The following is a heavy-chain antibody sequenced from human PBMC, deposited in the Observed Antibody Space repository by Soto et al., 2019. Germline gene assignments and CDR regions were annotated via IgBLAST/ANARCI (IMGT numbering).Heavy chain of an antibody. D-gene: IGHD2-8*02. Sequence: GGSLRLSCAASGFTFSSYSMNWVRQAPGKGLEWVSSISSSSSYIYYADSVKGRFTISRDNAKNSLYLQMNSLRAEDTAVYYCVRAVVCRHSRGCYYYYMDVWGKGTTVTVSS. CDR3: VRAVVCRHSRGCYYYYMDV. J-gene: IGHJ6*03. CDR1: GFTFSSYS. CDR2: ISSSSSYI. V-gene: IGHV3-21*01.